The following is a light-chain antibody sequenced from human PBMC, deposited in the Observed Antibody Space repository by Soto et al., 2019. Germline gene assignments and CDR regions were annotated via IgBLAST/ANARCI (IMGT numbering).Light chain of an antibody. Sequence: VGDRVTITCRASQSISSWLAWYQQKPGKAPKLLIYKASSLESGVPSRFSGSGSGTDFTLTISSLQPEDFATYYCQQSYSTLPTFGQGTRLEIK. J-gene: IGKJ5*01. CDR1: QSISSW. V-gene: IGKV1-5*03. CDR3: QQSYSTLPT. CDR2: KAS.